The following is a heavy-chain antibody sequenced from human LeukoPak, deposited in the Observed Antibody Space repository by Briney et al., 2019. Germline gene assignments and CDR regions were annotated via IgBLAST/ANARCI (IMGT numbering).Heavy chain of an antibody. V-gene: IGHV3-7*03. Sequence: GGSLRLSCATSAFTFSDYWMSWVRQTPGKGLQWVANIREDGSEKYYVDSVKGRFTISRDNAKNSLYLQMNSLRAEDTALYYCARDPPIYCSGGSCYSDYWGQGTLVTVSS. CDR3: ARDPPIYCSGGSCYSDY. CDR1: AFTFSDYW. J-gene: IGHJ4*02. CDR2: IREDGSEK. D-gene: IGHD2-15*01.